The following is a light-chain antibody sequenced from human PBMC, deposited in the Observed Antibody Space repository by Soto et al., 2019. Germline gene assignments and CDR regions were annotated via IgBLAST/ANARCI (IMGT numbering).Light chain of an antibody. CDR2: DAS. V-gene: IGKV1-5*01. J-gene: IGKJ1*01. CDR1: QSISSW. CDR3: QQGNSFPWT. Sequence: ILVTESPSSLSASPGDRVTITCRASQSISSWLAWYQQKPGKAPKLLIYDASSLESGVPSRFSGSGSGTDFTLTISSLQPEDFATYYCQQGNSFPWTFGQGTKVDVK.